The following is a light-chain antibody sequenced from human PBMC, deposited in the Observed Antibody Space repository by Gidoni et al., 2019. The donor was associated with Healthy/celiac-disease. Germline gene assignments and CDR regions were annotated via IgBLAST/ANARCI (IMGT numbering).Light chain of an antibody. CDR2: DAS. V-gene: IGKV3-11*01. J-gene: IGKJ4*01. Sequence: EIVLTQSPATLSFSPVERATLSCSASQRVSSYLAWYQQKPGKAPRLLIYDASNRATGIPARFSGSGSGTDFTRTISSIEPEDFAVDYCQQRSNWPPLTFGGGIKVEIK. CDR1: QRVSSY. CDR3: QQRSNWPPLT.